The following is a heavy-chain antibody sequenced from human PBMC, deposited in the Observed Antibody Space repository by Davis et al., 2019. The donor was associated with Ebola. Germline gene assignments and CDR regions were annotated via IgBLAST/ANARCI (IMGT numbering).Heavy chain of an antibody. J-gene: IGHJ5*01. Sequence: GGSLRLFCAASGFTFSDYYMSWIRQAPGKGLEWVSYISSSGSTIYYADSVKGRFTISRDNSKNTLYLQMNGLRVDDTAIYYCARRIGRAWFDSWGQGTLVTVSS. D-gene: IGHD1-26*01. V-gene: IGHV3-11*01. CDR1: GFTFSDYY. CDR2: ISSSGSTI. CDR3: ARRIGRAWFDS.